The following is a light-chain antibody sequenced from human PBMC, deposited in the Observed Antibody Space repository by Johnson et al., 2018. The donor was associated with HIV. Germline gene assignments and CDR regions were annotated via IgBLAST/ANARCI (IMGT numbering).Light chain of an antibody. CDR2: ENN. CDR3: GTWKSSLSAGGV. Sequence: QSVLTQPPSVSAAPGQKVTISCSGSSSNIGNNYVSWYQQLPGTAPKLLIYENNKRPSGIPDRFSGSKSGPSATLGITGLQTGDEAAYYCGTWKSSLSAGGVFGTGTKVTVL. V-gene: IGLV1-51*02. CDR1: SSNIGNNY. J-gene: IGLJ1*01.